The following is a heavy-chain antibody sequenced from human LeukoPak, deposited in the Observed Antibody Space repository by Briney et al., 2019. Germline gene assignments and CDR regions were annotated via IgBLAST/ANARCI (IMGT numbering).Heavy chain of an antibody. V-gene: IGHV3-66*01. D-gene: IGHD5-24*01. J-gene: IGHJ4*02. CDR3: ARDFMATITDY. CDR2: IYSGGST. Sequence: GGSLRLSCAASGFTVSDNYMSWVRQAPGKGLEWVSVIYSGGSTYYADSVKGRFTISRDNSKKTLYLQMNSLRAEDTAVYYCARDFMATITDYWGQGTLVTVSS. CDR1: GFTVSDNY.